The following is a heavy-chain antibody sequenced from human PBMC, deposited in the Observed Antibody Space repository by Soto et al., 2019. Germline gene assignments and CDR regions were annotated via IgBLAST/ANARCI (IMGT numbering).Heavy chain of an antibody. D-gene: IGHD5-12*01. Sequence: VQLVESGGGLVQPGGSLRLSCAGFGFTFSTYWMTWVRQAPGKGLEWVANIKEDGSERYYVDSVKGRFTISRDNAKNSLYLQMNSLRTEDTAVYYCVGGNGFDYWGQGTLVTVSS. V-gene: IGHV3-7*01. CDR1: GFTFSTYW. CDR2: IKEDGSER. CDR3: VGGNGFDY. J-gene: IGHJ4*02.